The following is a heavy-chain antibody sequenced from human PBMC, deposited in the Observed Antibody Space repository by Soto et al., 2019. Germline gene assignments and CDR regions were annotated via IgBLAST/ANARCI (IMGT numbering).Heavy chain of an antibody. V-gene: IGHV3-21*01. D-gene: IGHD5-18*01. CDR2: ISASSSI. Sequence: GGSLRLSCAASGFPFSSYNMNWVRQAPGKGLEWVASISASSSIYYADSMKGRFTISRDNAKNSLYLHMNDLRAEDTAVYYCARDDGGYRYGRRQYIFDSWGPGTPVPVYS. CDR3: ARDDGGYRYGRRQYIFDS. CDR1: GFPFSSYN. J-gene: IGHJ4*02.